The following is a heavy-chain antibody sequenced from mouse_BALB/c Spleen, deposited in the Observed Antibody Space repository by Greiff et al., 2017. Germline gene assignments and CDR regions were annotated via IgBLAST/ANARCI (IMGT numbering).Heavy chain of an antibody. CDR3: ARDGYGAMDY. V-gene: IGHV5-6-5*01. J-gene: IGHJ4*01. CDR2: ISSGGST. D-gene: IGHD2-2*01. Sequence: EVKVVESGGGLVKPGGSLKLSCAASGFTFSSYAMSWVRQTPEKRLEWVASISSGGSTYYPDSVKGRFTISRDNARNILYLQMSSLRSEDTAMYYCARDGYGAMDYWGQGTSVTVSS. CDR1: GFTFSSYA.